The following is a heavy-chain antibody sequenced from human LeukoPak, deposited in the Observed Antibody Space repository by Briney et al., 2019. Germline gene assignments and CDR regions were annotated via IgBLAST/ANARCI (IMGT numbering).Heavy chain of an antibody. CDR1: GFTFSDYY. J-gene: IGHJ3*02. CDR3: ARVHPSRGIGDAFDI. V-gene: IGHV3-11*06. Sequence: GGSLRLSCAVSGFTFSDYYMSWIRQAPRKGLEWDSYISSSSSYTNYADSVKGRFTISRDNAKNSLYLQMNSLRAEDTAVYYCARVHPSRGIGDAFDIWGQGTMVTVSS. CDR2: ISSSSSYT. D-gene: IGHD3-10*01.